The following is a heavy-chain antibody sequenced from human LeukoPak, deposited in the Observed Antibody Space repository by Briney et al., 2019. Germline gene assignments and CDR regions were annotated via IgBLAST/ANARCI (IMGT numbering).Heavy chain of an antibody. CDR2: INSDGSSI. Sequence: GSLRLSCAASGFTFSNYWMHWVRQAPGKGLVWVSRINSDGSSIDYADSVKGRFTISRDNAKNTLYLQMNSLRAEDTAVYYCERVAYGDLGYWGQGTLVTVSS. CDR1: GFTFSNYW. V-gene: IGHV3-74*01. J-gene: IGHJ4*02. D-gene: IGHD4-17*01. CDR3: ERVAYGDLGY.